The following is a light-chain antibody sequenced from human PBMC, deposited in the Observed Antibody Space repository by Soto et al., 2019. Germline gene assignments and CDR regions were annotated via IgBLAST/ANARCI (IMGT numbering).Light chain of an antibody. Sequence: QSVLTQPPSVSGAPGQRGTISCTGSSSNIGAGYDVHWYQQLPGTAPKLLIYGNSNRPSGVPDRFSGSKSGTSASLAITGLQAEDEADYYCLSYDSSLSGYVFGTGAKLTVL. V-gene: IGLV1-40*01. CDR1: SSNIGAGYD. CDR3: LSYDSSLSGYV. CDR2: GNS. J-gene: IGLJ1*01.